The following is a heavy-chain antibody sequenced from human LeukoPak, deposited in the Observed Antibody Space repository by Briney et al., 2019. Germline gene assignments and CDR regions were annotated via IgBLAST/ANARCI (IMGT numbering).Heavy chain of an antibody. CDR1: GGSISSGSYF. CDR2: IYTSGST. V-gene: IGHV4-61*02. J-gene: IGHJ4*02. D-gene: IGHD3-9*01. CDR3: ARNDILTGYCFDY. Sequence: SQTLSLTCTVSGGSISSGSYFWSRIRQPAGKGLEWIGRIYTSGSTNYNPSLKSRVTISVDTSKNQFSLKLSSVTAADTAVCYCARNDILTGYCFDYWGQGTLVTVSS.